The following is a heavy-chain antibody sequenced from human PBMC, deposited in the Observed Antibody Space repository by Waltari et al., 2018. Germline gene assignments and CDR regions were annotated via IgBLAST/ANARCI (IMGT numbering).Heavy chain of an antibody. J-gene: IGHJ3*02. D-gene: IGHD6-6*01. CDR2: ISWNSGSI. CDR1: GFTFDDYA. Sequence: EVQLVESGGGLVQPGRSLRLSCAASGFTFDDYAMHWVRQAPGKGLEWVSGISWNSGSIGYADSVKGRFTISRDNAKNSLYLQMNSLRAEDTAVYYCAGSIAARYDAFDIWGQGTMVTVSS. CDR3: AGSIAARYDAFDI. V-gene: IGHV3-9*01.